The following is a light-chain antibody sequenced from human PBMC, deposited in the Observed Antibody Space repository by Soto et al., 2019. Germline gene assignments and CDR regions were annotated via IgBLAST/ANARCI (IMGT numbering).Light chain of an antibody. CDR3: QQYNSYSRT. Sequence: DIQMTQSPSTLSASVGDIVTITCRASQSISTCLAWYQQKPGKAPKLLIYYAASLQSGGLSGLIGGGASTKDSLTIISLQPDDYVAYYCQQYNSYSRTFGQGTKVDIK. CDR2: YAA. CDR1: QSISTC. V-gene: IGKV1-5*01. J-gene: IGKJ1*01.